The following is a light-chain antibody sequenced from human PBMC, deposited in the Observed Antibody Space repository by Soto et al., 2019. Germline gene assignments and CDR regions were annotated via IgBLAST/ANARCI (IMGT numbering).Light chain of an antibody. CDR3: QQYYSYPLT. CDR1: QGISSY. CDR2: AAS. J-gene: IGKJ4*02. V-gene: IGKV1-8*01. Sequence: AIRMTPSPSSFSASTGDRVTITCRASQGISSYLAWYQQKPGKAPKVMIYAASTLQSGVPSRFSGSGSGTDFTLTNSCLQYEEWENHYCQQYYSYPLTFGGGTKMEIK.